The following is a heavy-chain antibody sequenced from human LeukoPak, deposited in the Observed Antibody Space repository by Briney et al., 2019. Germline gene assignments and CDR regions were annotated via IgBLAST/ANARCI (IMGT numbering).Heavy chain of an antibody. CDR2: ISGSGGST. J-gene: IGHJ3*02. Sequence: QPGGSLRLSCAASGFTFSSYSMSWVRQAPGKGLEWVSAISGSGGSTFYTDSVKGRFTRSRDNSKNTLYLQMNSLRAEDTAVYYCAKDTSISPMMDDAFDIWGQGTMVTVSS. D-gene: IGHD3-22*01. CDR3: AKDTSISPMMDDAFDI. V-gene: IGHV3-23*01. CDR1: GFTFSSYS.